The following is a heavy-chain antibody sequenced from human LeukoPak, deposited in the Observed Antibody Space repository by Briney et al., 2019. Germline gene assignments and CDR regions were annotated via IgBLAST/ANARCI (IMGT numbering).Heavy chain of an antibody. Sequence: ASVKVSCKASGYTFTSYGISWVRQAPGQGLEWMGWISAYNGNTNYAQELQGRVTMTTDTSTSTAYMELRSLRSDDTAVYYCARDTNYYDSRVFDYWGQGTLVTVSS. CDR1: GYTFTSYG. J-gene: IGHJ4*02. CDR2: ISAYNGNT. V-gene: IGHV1-18*01. D-gene: IGHD3-22*01. CDR3: ARDTNYYDSRVFDY.